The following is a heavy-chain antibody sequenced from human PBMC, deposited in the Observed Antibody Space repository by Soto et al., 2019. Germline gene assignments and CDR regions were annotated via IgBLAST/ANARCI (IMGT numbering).Heavy chain of an antibody. CDR3: AKRFSDGLSCPFDY. V-gene: IGHV3-23*01. D-gene: IGHD6-25*01. Sequence: GGSLRLSCAASGFTFSNYAMNWVRQAPGKGLEWVSHINGNGGETWYADSVKGRFTISRDNSKNTLYVQMSSRRAEDTAVYYCAKRFSDGLSCPFDYWGQGPLVTVYS. CDR2: INGNGGET. CDR1: GFTFSNYA. J-gene: IGHJ4*02.